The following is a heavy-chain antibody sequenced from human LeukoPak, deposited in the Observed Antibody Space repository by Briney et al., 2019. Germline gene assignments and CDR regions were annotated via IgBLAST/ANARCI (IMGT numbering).Heavy chain of an antibody. D-gene: IGHD4-17*01. CDR3: ASFYGDRQGFDP. Sequence: GGSLTLSCAASGFTFSSYAMHWVRQAPGKGLEWVAVISYDGSNKYYADSVKGRFTISRDNSKNTLYLQMNSLRAEDTAVYYCASFYGDRQGFDPWGQGTLVTVSS. J-gene: IGHJ5*02. CDR2: ISYDGSNK. CDR1: GFTFSSYA. V-gene: IGHV3-30-3*01.